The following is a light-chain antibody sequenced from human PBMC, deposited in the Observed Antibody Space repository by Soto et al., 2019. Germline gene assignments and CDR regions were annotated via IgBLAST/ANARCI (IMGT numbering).Light chain of an antibody. CDR1: GSNIGTYS. J-gene: IGLJ3*02. Sequence: QSVLTQPPSVSGAPGQTVTISCSGSGSNIGTYSVNWYQQLPGAAPKLLIYTADQRPSGVPDRISGSASGASASLAISGLQSGDAAHYFCASWDGSQNGWVFGGGTKLTVL. CDR2: TAD. V-gene: IGLV1-44*01. CDR3: ASWDGSQNGWV.